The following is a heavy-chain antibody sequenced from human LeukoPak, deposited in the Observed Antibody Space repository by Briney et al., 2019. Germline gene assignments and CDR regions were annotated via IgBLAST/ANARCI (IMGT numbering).Heavy chain of an antibody. Sequence: ASVKVSCKASGYTLTELSMHWVRQAPGKGLEWMGGFDPEDGETIYAQKFQGRVTMTEDTSTDTAYMELSSLRSEDTAVYYCATRGYSYGYPDYWGQGTLVTVSS. D-gene: IGHD5-18*01. V-gene: IGHV1-24*01. J-gene: IGHJ4*02. CDR3: ATRGYSYGYPDY. CDR1: GYTLTELS. CDR2: FDPEDGET.